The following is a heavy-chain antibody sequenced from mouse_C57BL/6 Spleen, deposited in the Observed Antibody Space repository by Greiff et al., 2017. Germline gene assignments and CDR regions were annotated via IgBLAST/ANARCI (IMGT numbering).Heavy chain of an antibody. Sequence: VQLQQSGAELMKPGASVKLSCKATGYTFTGYWIEWVKQRPGHGLEWIGEILPGSGSTNYNEKFKGKATFTADTSSNTAYMQLSSLTTEDDAIYGCERWGSTNGSWFAYWGQGTLVTVSA. CDR3: ERWGSTNGSWFAY. V-gene: IGHV1-9*01. CDR1: GYTFTGYW. CDR2: ILPGSGST. J-gene: IGHJ3*01.